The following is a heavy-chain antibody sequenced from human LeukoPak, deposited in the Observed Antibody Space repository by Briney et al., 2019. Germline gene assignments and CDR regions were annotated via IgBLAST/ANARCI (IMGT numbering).Heavy chain of an antibody. Sequence: SETLSLTCTVSGGSISSYYWSWIRQPPGKGLEWIGYIYYSGSTNYNHSLKSRVTISVDTSKNQFSLKLSSVTAADTAVYYCARPRTNTAMAYFDYWGQGTLVTVSS. D-gene: IGHD5-18*01. CDR3: ARPRTNTAMAYFDY. V-gene: IGHV4-59*12. CDR2: IYYSGST. CDR1: GGSISSYY. J-gene: IGHJ4*02.